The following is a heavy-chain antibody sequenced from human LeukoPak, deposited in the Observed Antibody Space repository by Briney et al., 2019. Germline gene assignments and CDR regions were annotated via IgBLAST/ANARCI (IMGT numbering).Heavy chain of an antibody. Sequence: SETLSLTCTVSGDSIRSGSYYWSWIRQPAGKGLEWIGRIYTNGDTKYNPSPKSRVTISVDTSKNQFSLKLSSATAADTAVYYCASRHSKQQPYYYYMDIWGKGTTVTVSS. CDR3: ASRHSKQQPYYYYMDI. CDR2: IYTNGDT. CDR1: GDSIRSGSYY. J-gene: IGHJ6*03. V-gene: IGHV4-61*02. D-gene: IGHD6-13*01.